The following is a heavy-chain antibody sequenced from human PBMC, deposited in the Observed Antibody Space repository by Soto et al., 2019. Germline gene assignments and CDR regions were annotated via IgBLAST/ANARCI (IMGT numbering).Heavy chain of an antibody. D-gene: IGHD3-10*01. CDR3: ARAITMVRGAHQRYGMDV. CDR1: GGSISSGDYY. V-gene: IGHV4-30-4*01. CDR2: IYYSGST. J-gene: IGHJ6*02. Sequence: QVQLQESGPGLVKPSQTLSLTCTVSGGSISSGDYYWSWIRQPPGKGLEWIGYIYYSGSTYYNPSLKSRVTISVDPSKNQFSLKLSSVTAADTAVYYCARAITMVRGAHQRYGMDVWGQGTTVTVSS.